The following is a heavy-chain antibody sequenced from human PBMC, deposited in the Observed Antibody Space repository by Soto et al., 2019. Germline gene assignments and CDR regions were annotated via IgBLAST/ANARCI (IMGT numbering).Heavy chain of an antibody. CDR1: GGTLSRYT. V-gene: IGHV1-69*08. CDR3: ARDRGGYDSILFDY. Sequence: QVQLVQSGAEVKKPGSSVKVSCKASGGTLSRYTISWVRQAPGQGLEWMGRIIPILGIANYAQKFQGSVTITADKSTSTAYMELGSLRAEDTAVYYCARDRGGYDSILFDYWGQGTLVTVSS. J-gene: IGHJ4*02. CDR2: IIPILGIA. D-gene: IGHD5-12*01.